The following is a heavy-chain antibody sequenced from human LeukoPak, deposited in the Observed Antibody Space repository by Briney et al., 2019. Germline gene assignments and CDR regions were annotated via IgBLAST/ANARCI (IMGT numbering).Heavy chain of an antibody. J-gene: IGHJ4*02. Sequence: GGSLRLSCAASGFTFSSYAMHWVRQAPGKGLEWVAVISYDGSNKYYADSVKGRFTISRDNSKNTLYLQMNSLRAEDTAVYYCARGLWRGYSVYDSCWGQGTLVTVSS. V-gene: IGHV3-30*04. CDR1: GFTFSSYA. CDR2: ISYDGSNK. D-gene: IGHD5/OR15-5a*01. CDR3: ARGLWRGYSVYDSC.